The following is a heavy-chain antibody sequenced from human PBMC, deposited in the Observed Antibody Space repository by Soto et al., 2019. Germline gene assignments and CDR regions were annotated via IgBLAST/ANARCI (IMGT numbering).Heavy chain of an antibody. CDR3: ARRIVVPADYYYYYGMDV. J-gene: IGHJ6*02. Sequence: QPGGSLRLSCAASGFTFSSYGMHWVRQAPGKGLEWVAVIWYDGSNKYYADSVKGRFTISRDNSKNTLYLQMNSLRAEDTAVYYCARRIVVPADYYYYYGMDVWGQGTTVTVSS. CDR2: IWYDGSNK. CDR1: GFTFSSYG. V-gene: IGHV3-33*01. D-gene: IGHD2-2*01.